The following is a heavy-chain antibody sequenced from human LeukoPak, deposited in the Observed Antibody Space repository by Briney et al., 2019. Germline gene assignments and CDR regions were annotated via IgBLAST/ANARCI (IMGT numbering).Heavy chain of an antibody. CDR1: GFTFSSYA. V-gene: IGHV3-23*01. D-gene: IGHD3-22*01. CDR3: AKDLAYYYDSSGYSNAFDI. Sequence: GGSLRLSCAASGFTFSSYAMSWVRQAPGKGLEWVSAISGSGGSTYYADSVKGRFTISRDNSKNTPYLQMNSLRAEDTAVYYCAKDLAYYYDSSGYSNAFDIWGQGTMVTVSS. J-gene: IGHJ3*02. CDR2: ISGSGGST.